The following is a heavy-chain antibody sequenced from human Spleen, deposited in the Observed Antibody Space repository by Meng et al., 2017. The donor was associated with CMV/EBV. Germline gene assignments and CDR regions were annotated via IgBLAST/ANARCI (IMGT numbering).Heavy chain of an antibody. D-gene: IGHD1-1*01. CDR1: GGSISSSEYY. J-gene: IGHJ4*02. V-gene: IGHV4-39*07. Sequence: SGGSISSSEYYWGWIRQPPGKGLQWIGNIYYTGGTNYNPSLNSRVTLSVDTSKNQFSLRMNSLTAADSAVYYCARMRRRQLVGYFDYWGQGTLVTVSS. CDR3: ARMRRRQLVGYFDY. CDR2: IYYTGGT.